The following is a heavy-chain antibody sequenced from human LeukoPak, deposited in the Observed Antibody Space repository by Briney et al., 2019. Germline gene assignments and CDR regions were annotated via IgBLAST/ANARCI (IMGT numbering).Heavy chain of an antibody. V-gene: IGHV3-7*03. D-gene: IGHD3/OR15-3a*01. CDR3: ARDQYDTWSRRGNFDS. CDR1: GFTFGKYW. J-gene: IGHJ4*02. CDR2: IKLDGSEK. Sequence: GGSLRLSCVASGFTFGKYWMSWVRQAPGKGLEWVANIKLDGSEKNYADSVKGRFTISRDDTKNSLYLQMNSLRAEDTAVFYCARDQYDTWSRRGNFDSWGQGTLVIVSS.